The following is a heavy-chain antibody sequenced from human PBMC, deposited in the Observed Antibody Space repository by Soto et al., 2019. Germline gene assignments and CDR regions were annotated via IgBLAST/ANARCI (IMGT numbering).Heavy chain of an antibody. D-gene: IGHD3-22*01. CDR2: ISGSGGST. CDR3: AKDLVAYYYDSSGYYSTFDY. CDR1: GFTFSSYA. V-gene: IGHV3-23*01. Sequence: PRLSCAASGFTFSSYAMSWVRQAPGKGLEWVSAISGSGGSTYYADSVKGRFTISRDNSKNTLYLQMNSLRAEDTAVYYCAKDLVAYYYDSSGYYSTFDYWGQGTLVTVSS. J-gene: IGHJ4*02.